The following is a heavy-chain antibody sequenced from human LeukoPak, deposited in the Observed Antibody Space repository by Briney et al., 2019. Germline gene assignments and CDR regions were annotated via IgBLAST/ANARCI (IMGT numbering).Heavy chain of an antibody. CDR3: ARELNVDTAMAFDY. D-gene: IGHD5-18*01. CDR2: IWHDGSKT. CDR1: GFTFSRYG. Sequence: PGRSLRLSCVASGFTFSRYGMHWVRQAPGKGLEWVAVIWHDGSKTFYADSVKGRFTFTRDNSKNTLYLQMNSLRAEDTAVYYCARELNVDTAMAFDYWGQGALVIVSS. V-gene: IGHV3-33*01. J-gene: IGHJ4*02.